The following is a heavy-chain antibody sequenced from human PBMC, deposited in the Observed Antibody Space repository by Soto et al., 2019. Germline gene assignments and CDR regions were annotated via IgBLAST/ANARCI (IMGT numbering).Heavy chain of an antibody. J-gene: IGHJ4*02. D-gene: IGHD3-3*01. Sequence: QVQLVQSGAEVKKPGASVKVSCKASGYTFTSYGISWVRQAPGQGLEWMGWISAYNGNTNYAQKLQGRVTMTTDTSTSTAYMELRSLRSDDTAVYYCASALWKYYDFWSGYSPQFDYWGQGTLVTVSS. CDR3: ASALWKYYDFWSGYSPQFDY. V-gene: IGHV1-18*01. CDR1: GYTFTSYG. CDR2: ISAYNGNT.